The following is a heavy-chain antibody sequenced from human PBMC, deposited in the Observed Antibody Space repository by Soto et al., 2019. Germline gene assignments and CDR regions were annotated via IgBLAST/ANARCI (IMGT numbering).Heavy chain of an antibody. J-gene: IGHJ4*02. Sequence: QVQLVQSGAEVKKPGASVKVSCKASGYTYTSYGISRVRQAPGQGLEWMGWISAYKGNTNYAQKLQGRVTMTTDTSTSTAYMELRSLRSDDTAVYYCARTIAAAGTEACDYWGQGTLVTVSS. V-gene: IGHV1-18*01. CDR2: ISAYKGNT. CDR1: GYTYTSYG. CDR3: ARTIAAAGTEACDY. D-gene: IGHD6-13*01.